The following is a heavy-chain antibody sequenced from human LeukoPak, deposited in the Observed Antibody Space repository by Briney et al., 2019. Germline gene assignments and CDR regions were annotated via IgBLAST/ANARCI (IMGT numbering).Heavy chain of an antibody. V-gene: IGHV1-69-2*01. J-gene: IGHJ3*02. Sequence: ASVKVSCKFSGYTFTDYYMHWVQQAPGKGLEWMGLVDPEDGETIYAEKFQGRVTITADTSTDTAYMELSSLRSEDTAVYYCATGGSIVGATGYAFDIWGQGTMVTVSS. CDR3: ATGGSIVGATGYAFDI. CDR1: GYTFTDYY. CDR2: VDPEDGET. D-gene: IGHD1-26*01.